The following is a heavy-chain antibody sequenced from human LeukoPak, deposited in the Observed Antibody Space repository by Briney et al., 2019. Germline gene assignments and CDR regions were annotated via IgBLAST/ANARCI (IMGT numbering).Heavy chain of an antibody. D-gene: IGHD6-19*01. V-gene: IGHV1-8*01. CDR1: GYTFTTYD. Sequence: ASVRVSCKASGYTFTTYDINWVRQATGQGLEWMGWMNPNSGNTGYTQKFQGRVTMTRNTSISTAYMELSSLRSEDTAVYYCARGRGSGHKENWFDPWGQGTLVTVSS. J-gene: IGHJ5*02. CDR3: ARGRGSGHKENWFDP. CDR2: MNPNSGNT.